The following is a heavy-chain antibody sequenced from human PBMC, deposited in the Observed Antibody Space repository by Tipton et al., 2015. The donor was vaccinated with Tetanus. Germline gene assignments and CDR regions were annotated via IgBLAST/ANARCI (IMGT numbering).Heavy chain of an antibody. V-gene: IGHV4-59*07. CDR1: GASISSYY. CDR2: THHSGNT. CDR3: ARWGGGSGCTNLYAFDI. Sequence: TLSLTCSVSGASISSYYWNWIRQVPGKGLEWIGYTHHSGNTNYNPSLSGRVTTSVDTSKNQFSLKMSSVTAADTAVYYCARWGGGSGCTNLYAFDIWGQGTMVSVSS. J-gene: IGHJ3*02. D-gene: IGHD3-10*01.